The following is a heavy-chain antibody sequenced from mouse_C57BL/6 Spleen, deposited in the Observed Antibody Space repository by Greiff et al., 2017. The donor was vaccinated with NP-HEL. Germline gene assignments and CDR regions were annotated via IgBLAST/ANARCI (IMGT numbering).Heavy chain of an antibody. J-gene: IGHJ1*03. CDR2: ISDGGSYT. CDR1: GFTFSSYA. CDR3: ARDYGSSAWYFDV. D-gene: IGHD1-1*01. Sequence: EVHLVESGGGLVKPGGSLKLSCAASGFTFSSYAMSWVRQTPEKRLEWVATISDGGSYTYYPDNVKGRSTISRDNAKNNLYLQMSHLKSEDTAMYYCARDYGSSAWYFDVWGTGTTVTVSS. V-gene: IGHV5-4*01.